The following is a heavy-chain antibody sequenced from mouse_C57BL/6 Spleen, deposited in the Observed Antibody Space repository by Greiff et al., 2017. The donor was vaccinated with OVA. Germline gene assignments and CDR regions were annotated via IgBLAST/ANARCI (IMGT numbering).Heavy chain of an antibody. CDR1: GYTFTSYW. CDR2: IHPNSGST. CDR3: ARAYYSNYGYYFDY. D-gene: IGHD2-5*01. J-gene: IGHJ2*01. Sequence: VQLQQPGAELVQPGASVKLSCKASGYTFTSYWMHWVKQRPGQGLEWIGMIHPNSGSTNYNEKFKSKATLTVDKSSSTAYMQLSSLTSEDSAVYYCARAYYSNYGYYFDYWGQGTTLTVSS. V-gene: IGHV1-64*01.